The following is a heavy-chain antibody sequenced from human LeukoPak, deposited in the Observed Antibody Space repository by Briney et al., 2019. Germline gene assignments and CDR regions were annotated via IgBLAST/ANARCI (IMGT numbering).Heavy chain of an antibody. V-gene: IGHV1-24*01. CDR3: ATVYSNRRGSDYFDY. CDR2: FDPEDGET. J-gene: IGHJ4*02. D-gene: IGHD4-11*01. CDR1: GYTLTELS. Sequence: GASVKVSCKVSGYTLTELSMHWVRQAPGKGLEWMGGFDPEDGETIYAQKFQGRVTMTEDTSTDTAYMELSSLRSEDTAVYYCATVYSNRRGSDYFDYWGQGTLVTVSS.